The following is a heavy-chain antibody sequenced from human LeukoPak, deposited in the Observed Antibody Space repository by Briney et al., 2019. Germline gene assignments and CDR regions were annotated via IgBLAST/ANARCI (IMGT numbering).Heavy chain of an antibody. Sequence: SETLSLTCTVSGGSISSYYWSWIRQPPGKGLEWIAYLFYSGSTDYNPSLESRVTISVDTSKNQFSLKLGSVTAADTAVYYCATVAVIRGVTYFDYWGQGTLVTVS. J-gene: IGHJ4*02. CDR2: LFYSGST. CDR3: ATVAVIRGVTYFDY. CDR1: GGSISSYY. V-gene: IGHV4-59*01. D-gene: IGHD3-10*01.